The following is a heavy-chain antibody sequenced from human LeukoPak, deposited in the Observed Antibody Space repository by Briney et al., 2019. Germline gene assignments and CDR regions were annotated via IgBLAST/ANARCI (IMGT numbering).Heavy chain of an antibody. D-gene: IGHD2-21*02. CDR1: EFPFTKYA. J-gene: IGHJ5*02. CDR3: ARGYCGGDCYNDWFDP. CDR2: IAVGNGDT. Sequence: ASVKVSCKGSEFPFTKYAVHWVRQAPGQRLEWMGWIAVGNGDTKYSQKFQGRVTITRDTSASTAYMELSSLRSEDTAVYYCARGYCGGDCYNDWFDPWGQGTLVTVSS. V-gene: IGHV1-3*01.